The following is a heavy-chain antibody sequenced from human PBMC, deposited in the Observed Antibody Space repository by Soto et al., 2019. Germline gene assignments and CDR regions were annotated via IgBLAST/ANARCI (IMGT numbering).Heavy chain of an antibody. V-gene: IGHV6-1*01. Sequence: QVQLQQSGPGLVKPSQTLSLTCAISGDSVSNNNAAWNWIRQSPSRGLEWRGRTYYRSKKWKNDYAESVKSRITIKPDTSKNQCSLQLNSVTPEDTAVYYFARDGGDWYLDHWGQGNLVTVSS. CDR1: GDSVSNNNAA. J-gene: IGHJ4*02. CDR3: ARDGGDWYLDH. CDR2: TYYRSKKWKN. D-gene: IGHD2-21*02.